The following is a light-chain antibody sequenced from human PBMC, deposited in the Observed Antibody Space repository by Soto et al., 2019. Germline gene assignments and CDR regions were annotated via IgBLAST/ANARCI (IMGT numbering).Light chain of an antibody. CDR3: QQSYSSPRS. CDR2: AAS. J-gene: IGKJ3*01. Sequence: DIQMTQSPSSLSASVGDRVTITCRASQTISTFLNWYQHKPGRAPKLLIYAASSLHSGVPSRFSGSGSGTDFTLTISSLQPEDFATYYCQQSYSSPRSFGPGTKVEIK. V-gene: IGKV1-39*01. CDR1: QTISTF.